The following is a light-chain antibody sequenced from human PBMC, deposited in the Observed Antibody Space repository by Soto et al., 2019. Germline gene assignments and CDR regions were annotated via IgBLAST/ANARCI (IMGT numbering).Light chain of an antibody. CDR3: QQYNNWPRT. Sequence: EIVMTQSPATLSVSPGERATLSCRASQSVSSNLAWYQQKLGQAPRLLIYGASTRATDVPPRFSGSGSGTEFTLTISSLQSEDFEIYYCQQYNNWPRTFGQGTKVDIK. CDR2: GAS. CDR1: QSVSSN. V-gene: IGKV3-15*01. J-gene: IGKJ1*01.